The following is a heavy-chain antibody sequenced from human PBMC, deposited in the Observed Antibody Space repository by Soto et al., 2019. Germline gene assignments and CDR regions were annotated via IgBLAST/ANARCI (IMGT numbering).Heavy chain of an antibody. CDR2: IYHSGST. Sequence: SETLSLTCAVSGGSISTITWWSWVRQPPGKGLQWIGEIYHSGSTNYNPSLKSRVTISVDKSKNQFSLELSSVTAADTAVYYCARDLGGYCSSTSCLIFDYWGQGTLVTVSS. CDR3: ARDLGGYCSSTSCLIFDY. D-gene: IGHD2-2*01. J-gene: IGHJ4*02. CDR1: GGSISTITW. V-gene: IGHV4-4*02.